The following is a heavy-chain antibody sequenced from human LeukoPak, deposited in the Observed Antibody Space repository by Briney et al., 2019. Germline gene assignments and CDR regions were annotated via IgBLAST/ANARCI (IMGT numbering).Heavy chain of an antibody. J-gene: IGHJ6*03. CDR1: GFTVSSNY. D-gene: IGHD6-13*01. Sequence: GGSLRLSCAASGFTVSSNYMSWVRQAPGKGLEWVSVIYSGGSTYYADSVKGRFTISRDNSKNTLYLQMNSLRAEDTAVYYCARVEYSSSWFYYYYMDVWGKGTTVTISS. CDR3: ARVEYSSSWFYYYYMDV. CDR2: IYSGGST. V-gene: IGHV3-66*01.